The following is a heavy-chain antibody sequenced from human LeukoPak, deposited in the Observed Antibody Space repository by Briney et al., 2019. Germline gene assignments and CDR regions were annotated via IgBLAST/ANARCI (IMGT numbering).Heavy chain of an antibody. D-gene: IGHD3-3*01. Sequence: GGSLRLSCAASGFTFSSYSMNWVRQAPGKGLEWVSYISSSSSTIYYADSVKGRFTISRDNAKNSLYLQMNSLRAEDTAVYYCARGGTREDVRFLEWYSPTSYYFDYWGQGTLVTVSS. CDR3: ARGGTREDVRFLEWYSPTSYYFDY. CDR2: ISSSSSTI. J-gene: IGHJ4*02. V-gene: IGHV3-48*04. CDR1: GFTFSSYS.